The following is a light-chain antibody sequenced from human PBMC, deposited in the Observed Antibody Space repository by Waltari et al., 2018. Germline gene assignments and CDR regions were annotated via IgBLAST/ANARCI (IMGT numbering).Light chain of an antibody. CDR3: QQYYSGPFT. CDR1: QSVLYSSNNKNY. CDR2: WAS. Sequence: DIVMTQSPDSLAVSLGERATINCKSSQSVLYSSNNKNYLAWYQQKPGQPTKLLIYWASTRESGVPDRFTGSGSGTDFTLTISSLQAEDVAVYYCQQYYSGPFTFGQGTRLEIK. V-gene: IGKV4-1*01. J-gene: IGKJ5*01.